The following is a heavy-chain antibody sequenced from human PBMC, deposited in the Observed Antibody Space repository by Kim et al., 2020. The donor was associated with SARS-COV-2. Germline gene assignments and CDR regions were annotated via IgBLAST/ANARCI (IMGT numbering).Heavy chain of an antibody. V-gene: IGHV3-21*01. CDR1: GFTFSSYS. Sequence: LSLTCAASGFTFSSYSMNWVRQAPGKGLEWVSSISSSSSYIYYADSVKGRFTISRDNAKNSLYLQMNSLRAEDTAVYYCARDWEVPAAMSYYYYGMDVWGQGTTVTVSS. CDR2: ISSSSSYI. CDR3: ARDWEVPAAMSYYYYGMDV. D-gene: IGHD2-2*01. J-gene: IGHJ6*02.